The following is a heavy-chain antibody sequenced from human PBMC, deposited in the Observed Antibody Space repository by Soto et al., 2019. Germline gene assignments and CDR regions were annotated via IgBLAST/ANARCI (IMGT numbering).Heavy chain of an antibody. Sequence: LRLSCAASGFTFSSYAMHWVRQAPGKGLEWVSHINSDGSSTTYADSVKGRFTISRDNAKNTLYLQMNSLRAEDTAVYYCARAIGYYGMDVWGQGTTVTVSS. CDR1: GFTFSSYA. V-gene: IGHV3-74*01. J-gene: IGHJ6*02. CDR2: INSDGSST. CDR3: ARAIGYYGMDV. D-gene: IGHD3-22*01.